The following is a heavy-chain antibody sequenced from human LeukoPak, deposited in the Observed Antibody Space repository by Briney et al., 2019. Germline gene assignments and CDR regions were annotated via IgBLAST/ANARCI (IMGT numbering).Heavy chain of an antibody. CDR1: AYTFTSYD. V-gene: IGHV1-8*01. CDR3: ARGRAKQLVGY. J-gene: IGHJ4*02. Sequence: GSSVKVSCKASAYTFTSYDINWVRHGTGQGLEWMGWMNPNSGNTGYAQKFQGRVTMTRNTSISTAYMELSSLRSEDTAVYYCARGRAKQLVGYWGQGTLVTVSS. CDR2: MNPNSGNT. D-gene: IGHD6-6*01.